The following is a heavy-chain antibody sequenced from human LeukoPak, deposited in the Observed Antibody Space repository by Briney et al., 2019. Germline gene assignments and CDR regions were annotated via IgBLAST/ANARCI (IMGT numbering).Heavy chain of an antibody. CDR2: IYYSGRT. CDR1: GGSLSSRRCS. D-gene: IGHD6-19*01. V-gene: IGHV4-39*07. CDR3: ARDSRQWLLSGPLYLVD. J-gene: IGHJ4*02. Sequence: PSETLSLTCTVPGGSLSSRRCSWGWFRQPPGKGLEWIGRIYYSGRTYYNPSLDSRLTISVDPSNNQFSLTLRSVTVADTAVYFWARDSRQWLLSGPLYLVDWGQGTLVTVSS.